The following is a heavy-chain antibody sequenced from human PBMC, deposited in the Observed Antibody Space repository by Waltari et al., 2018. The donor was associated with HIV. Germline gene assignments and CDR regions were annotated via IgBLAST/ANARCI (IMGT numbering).Heavy chain of an antibody. CDR1: GGTFSSYA. J-gene: IGHJ6*02. V-gene: IGHV1-69*01. Sequence: QVQLVQSGAEVKKPGSSVKVSCKASGGTFSSYAISWVRQAPGQGLEWMGGIIPMFGTAKYAQKFQGRVTITADESTSTAYMELSSLRSEDTAVYYCARDQDYYDSSGYYKSGMDVWGQGTTVTVSS. CDR2: IIPMFGTA. D-gene: IGHD3-22*01. CDR3: ARDQDYYDSSGYYKSGMDV.